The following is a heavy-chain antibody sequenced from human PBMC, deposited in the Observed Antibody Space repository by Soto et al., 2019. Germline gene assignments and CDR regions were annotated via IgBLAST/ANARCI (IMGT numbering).Heavy chain of an antibody. Sequence: GGSLRLSCTASGFTFGDYAMSWFRQAPGKGLEWVGFIRSKAYGGTTEYAASVKGRFTISRDDSKSIAYLQMNSLKTEDTAVYYCTRAPRLRHCSSTSCDVFYYYYMDVWGKGTTVTVSS. CDR3: TRAPRLRHCSSTSCDVFYYYYMDV. CDR1: GFTFGDYA. V-gene: IGHV3-49*03. CDR2: IRSKAYGGTT. D-gene: IGHD2-2*01. J-gene: IGHJ6*03.